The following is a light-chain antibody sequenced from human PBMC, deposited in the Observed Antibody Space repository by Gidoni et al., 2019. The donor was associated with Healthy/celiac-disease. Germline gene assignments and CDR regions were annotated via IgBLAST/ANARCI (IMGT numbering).Light chain of an antibody. CDR3: QQYDNLLFT. V-gene: IGKV1-33*01. J-gene: IGKJ3*01. CDR1: QDISNY. CDR2: AAS. Sequence: DIQMPQSPSSLSASVGDRVTITCQASQDISNYLNWYQQKPGKAPKLLIYAASNLETGVPSRFSGSGSGTDFTFTISSLQPEDIATYYCQQYDNLLFTFGPGTNVDIK.